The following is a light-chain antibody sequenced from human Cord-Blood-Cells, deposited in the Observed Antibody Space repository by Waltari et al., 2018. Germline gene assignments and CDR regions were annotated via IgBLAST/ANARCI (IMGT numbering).Light chain of an antibody. CDR1: SSDVGGYNE. V-gene: IGLV2-14*01. Sequence: QSALTQPASVSGSPGQSITISCTGTSSDVGGYNEGSWYQQHPGKAPKLMIYDVSTRPSGVSNRFSGSKSGNTASLTLSGLQAEDEADYYCSSYTSSSTWVFGGGTKLTVL. CDR3: SSYTSSSTWV. CDR2: DVS. J-gene: IGLJ3*02.